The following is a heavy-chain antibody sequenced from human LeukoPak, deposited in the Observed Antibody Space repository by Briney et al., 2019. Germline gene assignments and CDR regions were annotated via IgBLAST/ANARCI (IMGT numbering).Heavy chain of an antibody. D-gene: IGHD3-10*01. CDR1: GYSISSGYY. J-gene: IGHJ3*02. Sequence: PSETLSLTCTVSGYSISSGYYWGWIRQPPGKGLEWIGSIYHSGSTYYNPSLKSRVTISVDTSKNQFSLKLSSVTAADTAVHYCARHGSGSDDAFDIWGQGTMVTVSS. V-gene: IGHV4-38-2*02. CDR2: IYHSGST. CDR3: ARHGSGSDDAFDI.